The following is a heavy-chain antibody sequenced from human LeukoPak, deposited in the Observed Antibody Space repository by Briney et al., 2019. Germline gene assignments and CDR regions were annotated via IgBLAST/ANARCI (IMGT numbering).Heavy chain of an antibody. J-gene: IGHJ4*02. CDR3: ATAPIFGVVIMVFDY. Sequence: ASVKVSCKVSGYILTELSMHWVRQAPGKGLEWMGGFDPEVGEIIYAQKFQCRVTMTEDTSTDTAYMELSSLRSEDTAVYYCATAPIFGVVIMVFDYWGQGTLVTVSS. V-gene: IGHV1-24*01. D-gene: IGHD3-3*01. CDR1: GYILTELS. CDR2: FDPEVGEI.